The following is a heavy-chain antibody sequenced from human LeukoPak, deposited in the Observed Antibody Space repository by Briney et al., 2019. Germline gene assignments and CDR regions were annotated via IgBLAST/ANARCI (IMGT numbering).Heavy chain of an antibody. CDR3: AKDINYYDSSGLDY. V-gene: IGHV3-9*01. CDR1: GFTFNVYG. J-gene: IGHJ4*02. Sequence: PGRSLRLSCTASGFTFNVYGMHWVRQSPGKGLEWVSSISWNTYKIDYADSVKGRFTISRDNAKNSLYLQMNSLRAEDTALYYCAKDINYYDSSGLDYWGQGTLVTVSS. CDR2: ISWNTYKI. D-gene: IGHD3-22*01.